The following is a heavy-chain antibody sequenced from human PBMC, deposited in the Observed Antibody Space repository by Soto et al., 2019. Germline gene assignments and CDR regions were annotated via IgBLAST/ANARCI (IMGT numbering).Heavy chain of an antibody. CDR3: ARSSVPSSNYAFDI. J-gene: IGHJ3*02. D-gene: IGHD2-2*01. CDR2: ISSSSSYI. Sequence: GESLKISCAASGFTFSSYSMNWVRQAPGKGLEWVSSISSSSSYIYYADSVKGRFTISRDNAKNSLYLQMNSLRAEDTAVYYCARSSVPSSNYAFDIWGQGTMVTVSS. CDR1: GFTFSSYS. V-gene: IGHV3-21*01.